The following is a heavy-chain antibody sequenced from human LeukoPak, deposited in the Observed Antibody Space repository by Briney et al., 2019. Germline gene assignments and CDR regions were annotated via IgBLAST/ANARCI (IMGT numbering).Heavy chain of an antibody. D-gene: IGHD6-13*01. V-gene: IGHV3-11*04. CDR1: GFTFSDYY. Sequence: GGSLRLSCAASGFTFSDYYMSWIRQAPGKGLEWVSYISSSASIIYYADSVKGRFTISRDNAKNSLYLQMNSLRAEDTAVYYCAREGLEQQLVPLWDFQHWGQGTLVTVSS. CDR3: AREGLEQQLVPLWDFQH. CDR2: ISSSASII. J-gene: IGHJ1*01.